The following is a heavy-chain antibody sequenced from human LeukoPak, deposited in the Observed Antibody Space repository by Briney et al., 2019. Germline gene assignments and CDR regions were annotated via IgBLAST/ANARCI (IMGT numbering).Heavy chain of an antibody. CDR1: GFTFSSRDW. V-gene: IGHV3-7*01. CDR3: ARDGYYGSGSSPFDY. CDR2: IKQDGSEK. D-gene: IGHD3-10*01. Sequence: SGGSLRLSCVASGFTFSSRDWMTWVRQAPGKGLEWVANIKQDGSEKNYVDSVKGRFTISRDNAKNSLYLQMNSLRAEDTAVYYCARDGYYGSGSSPFDYWGQGTLVTVSS. J-gene: IGHJ4*02.